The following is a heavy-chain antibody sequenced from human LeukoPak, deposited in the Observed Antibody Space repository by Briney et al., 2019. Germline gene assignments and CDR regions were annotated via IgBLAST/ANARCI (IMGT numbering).Heavy chain of an antibody. V-gene: IGHV4-59*01. CDR2: IYYSGST. CDR3: ARIHYDILTGHPYYDYYYMDV. J-gene: IGHJ6*03. D-gene: IGHD3-9*01. CDR1: GGSISSYY. Sequence: PSETLSLTCTVSGGSISSYYWSWIRQPPGKGLEWIGYIYYSGSTNYNPSLKSRVTISVDTSKNQFSLKLSSVTAADTAVYYCARIHYDILTGHPYYDYYYMDVWGKGTTVTVSS.